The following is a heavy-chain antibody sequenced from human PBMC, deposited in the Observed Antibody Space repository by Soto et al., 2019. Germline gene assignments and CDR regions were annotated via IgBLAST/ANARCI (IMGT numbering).Heavy chain of an antibody. J-gene: IGHJ6*02. D-gene: IGHD3-22*01. CDR3: ARGEVITDNYSYYGMDV. CDR1: GGFISGYY. CDR2: IYDSGST. V-gene: IGHV4-59*12. Sequence: SETLSLTCTVSGGFISGYYWSWIRQPPGKGLEWIGYIYDSGSTKYNASLKSRVTISVDTSKTQFSLKLSSVPAADTAVYYCARGEVITDNYSYYGMDVWGQGTTVTV.